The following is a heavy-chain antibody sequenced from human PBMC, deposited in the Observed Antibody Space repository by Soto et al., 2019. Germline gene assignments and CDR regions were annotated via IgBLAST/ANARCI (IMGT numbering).Heavy chain of an antibody. V-gene: IGHV1-24*01. D-gene: IGHD6-19*01. J-gene: IGHJ5*02. CDR3: ARVGRYSSGWFSP. CDR1: GYTLTELS. Sequence: ASVKVSCKVSGYTLTELSMHWVRQAPGKGLEWMGGFDPEDGETIYAQKFQGRVTMTEDTSTDTAYMELRSLRSDDTAVYYCARVGRYSSGWFSPWGQGTLVTVSS. CDR2: FDPEDGET.